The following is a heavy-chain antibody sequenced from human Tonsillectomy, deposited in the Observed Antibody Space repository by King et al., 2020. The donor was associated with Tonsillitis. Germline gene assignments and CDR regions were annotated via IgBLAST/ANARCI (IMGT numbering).Heavy chain of an antibody. Sequence: VQLVESGGGLVKPGGSLRLSCAASGFTFRSYSMNWVCQAPGKGLEWVSSISSTNTYISYADSVRGRFTVSRDNAQNSLYLQINSLRAEDTAVYYCARDFKGGSCLCRYFDLWGRGTLVTVSS. J-gene: IGHJ2*01. CDR2: ISSTNTYI. CDR3: ARDFKGGSCLCRYFDL. V-gene: IGHV3-21*01. D-gene: IGHD2-15*01. CDR1: GFTFRSYS.